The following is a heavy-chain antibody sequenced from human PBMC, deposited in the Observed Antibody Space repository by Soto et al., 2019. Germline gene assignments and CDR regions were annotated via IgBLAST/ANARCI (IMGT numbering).Heavy chain of an antibody. Sequence: GESLRRSCAASGFTFGSYAMSWVRQAPGKGLEWVSAIGGSGGSTYYADSVKGRFTISRDNSKNTLYLQMNSLRAEDTAVYYCAKKYWSNYADYWGQGTLVTVSS. D-gene: IGHD4-4*01. CDR2: IGGSGGST. CDR1: GFTFGSYA. V-gene: IGHV3-23*01. CDR3: AKKYWSNYADY. J-gene: IGHJ4*02.